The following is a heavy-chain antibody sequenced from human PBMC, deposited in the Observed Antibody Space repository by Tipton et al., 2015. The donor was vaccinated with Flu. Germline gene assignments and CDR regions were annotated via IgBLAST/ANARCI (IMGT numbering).Heavy chain of an antibody. CDR3: ARDLGVSGSLFYYYYVMDV. V-gene: IGHV4-39*07. CDR1: GDSISSSNYY. J-gene: IGHJ6*02. D-gene: IGHD1-26*01. CDR2: IYYSGAT. Sequence: TLSLTCTVSGDSISSSNYYWGWIRQPPGKGLEWIGSIYYSGATYYSPSLKTRVTVSVDTSKNQFSLKLSSVTAADTAVYYCARDLGVSGSLFYYYYVMDVWGQGTTVTVSS.